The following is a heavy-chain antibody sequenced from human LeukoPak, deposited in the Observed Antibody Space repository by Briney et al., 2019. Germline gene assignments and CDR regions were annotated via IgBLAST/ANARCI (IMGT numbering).Heavy chain of an antibody. Sequence: ASVKVSCKASGYIFTSHGISWVRQAPGQGLEWMGWINPNSGGTNYAQKFQGRVTMTRDTSISTAYMELSRLTSDDTAVYYCARDAIVRDYSNSDYWGQGTLVTVSS. CDR2: INPNSGGT. V-gene: IGHV1-2*02. D-gene: IGHD4-11*01. CDR1: GYIFTSHG. J-gene: IGHJ4*02. CDR3: ARDAIVRDYSNSDY.